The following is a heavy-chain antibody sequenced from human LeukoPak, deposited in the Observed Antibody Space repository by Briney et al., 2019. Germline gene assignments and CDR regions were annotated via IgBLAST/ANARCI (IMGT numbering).Heavy chain of an antibody. J-gene: IGHJ4*02. V-gene: IGHV4-34*01. CDR1: GGSFSCYY. Sequence: KTSETLSLTCAVYGGSFSCYYWSWIRQPPGKGLEWIGEINHSGSTNYNPSLKSRVTISVDTSKNQFSLKLSSVTAADTAVYYCARGIVVVPAAMPHFDYWGQGTLVTVSS. CDR3: ARGIVVVPAAMPHFDY. D-gene: IGHD2-2*01. CDR2: INHSGST.